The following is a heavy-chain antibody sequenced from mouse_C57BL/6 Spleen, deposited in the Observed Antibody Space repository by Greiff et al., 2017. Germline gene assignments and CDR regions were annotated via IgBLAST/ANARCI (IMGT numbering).Heavy chain of an antibody. CDR2: ISSGGDYI. V-gene: IGHV5-9-1*02. J-gene: IGHJ1*03. CDR1: GFTFSSYA. D-gene: IGHD3-1*01. Sequence: EVQGVESGEGLVKPGGSLKLSCAASGFTFSSYAMSWVRQTPEKRLEWVAYISSGGDYIYYADTVKGRFTISRDNARNTLYLQMSSLKSEDTAMYYCTRDLGVGRGFDVWGTGTTVTVSS. CDR3: TRDLGVGRGFDV.